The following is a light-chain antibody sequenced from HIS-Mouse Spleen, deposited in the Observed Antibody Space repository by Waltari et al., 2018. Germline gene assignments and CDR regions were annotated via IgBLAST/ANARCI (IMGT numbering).Light chain of an antibody. CDR1: SSNIGNNA. CDR2: YDD. V-gene: IGLV1-36*01. Sequence: QSVLTQPPSVSEAPRQRVTISCSGSSSNIGNNAVNWYQQLPGKAPKLLIYYDDPLPSGLSDRFSGSKSGTSASLAISGLQSEDEADYYCAAWDDSLNGPVFGGGTKLTVL. J-gene: IGLJ3*02. CDR3: AAWDDSLNGPV.